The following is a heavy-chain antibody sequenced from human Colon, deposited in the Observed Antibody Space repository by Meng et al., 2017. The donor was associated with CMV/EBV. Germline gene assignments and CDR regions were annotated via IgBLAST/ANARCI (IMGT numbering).Heavy chain of an antibody. CDR1: GLTFTYAW. CDR3: ATVGGVVQYFDH. CDR2: IKAKTDGETT. D-gene: IGHD3-16*01. J-gene: IGHJ4*02. Sequence: GGSLRPSCAASGLTFTYAWMNWVRQAPGKGLGWVGRIKAKTDGETTDYVAPVKGRFTISREDSKTTRYLQIHSLRGEDTAVYYCATVGGVVQYFDHWGQGTLVTVSS. V-gene: IGHV3-15*01.